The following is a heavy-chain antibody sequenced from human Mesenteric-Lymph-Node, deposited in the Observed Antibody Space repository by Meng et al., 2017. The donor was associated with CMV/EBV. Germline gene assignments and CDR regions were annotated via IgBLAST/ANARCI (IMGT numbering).Heavy chain of an antibody. J-gene: IGHJ5*02. D-gene: IGHD1-7*01. CDR3: AKVSDWNYGFDP. CDR1: GFTFSNYW. CDR2: ISSDGSVT. V-gene: IGHV3-74*03. Sequence: GGSLRLSCVGSGFTFSNYWMHWARQVPGKGLVWVSRISSDGSVTTYADAVKGRFTISRDNAENTLYLQMTSPRAEDTALYYCAKVSDWNYGFDPWGQGTLVTVSS.